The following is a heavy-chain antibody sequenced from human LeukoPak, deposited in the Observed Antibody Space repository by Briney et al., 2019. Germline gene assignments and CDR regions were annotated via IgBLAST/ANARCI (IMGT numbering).Heavy chain of an antibody. CDR1: GGSISSYY. D-gene: IGHD6-19*01. CDR2: INTSGST. J-gene: IGHJ3*02. CDR3: ARRAAEQWLDNDAFDI. Sequence: SETPSLTCTVSGGSISSYYWSWIRQPAGKGLEWIGRINTSGSTDYNPALKSRVTISVDTSKNQISLKLRSVTAADTAVYYCARRAAEQWLDNDAFDIWGQGTMVTVSS. V-gene: IGHV4-4*07.